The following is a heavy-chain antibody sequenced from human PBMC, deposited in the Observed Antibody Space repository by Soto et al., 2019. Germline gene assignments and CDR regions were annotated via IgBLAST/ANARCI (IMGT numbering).Heavy chain of an antibody. D-gene: IGHD6-13*01. Sequence: SETLSLTCAVYGGSFSGYYWGWIRQPPGKGLEWIGEINHSGSTNYNPSLKSRVTISVDTSKNQFSLKLSSVTAADTAVYYCARENQQLRWFDPWGQGTLVTVSS. J-gene: IGHJ5*02. CDR1: GGSFSGYY. CDR2: INHSGST. CDR3: ARENQQLRWFDP. V-gene: IGHV4-34*01.